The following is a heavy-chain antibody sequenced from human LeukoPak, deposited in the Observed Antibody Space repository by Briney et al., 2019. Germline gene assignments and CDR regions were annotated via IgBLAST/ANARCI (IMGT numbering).Heavy chain of an antibody. CDR3: ASLRRAPPYYYYYYMDV. CDR2: IYYSGST. CDR1: GGSISSYY. D-gene: IGHD5/OR15-5a*01. Sequence: PSETLSLTCTVSGGSISSYYWSWIRQPPGKGLEWIGYIYYSGSTNYNPSLKSRVTISVDTSKNQFSLKLSSVTAADTAVYYCASLRRAPPYYYYYYMDVWGKGTTVTVSS. V-gene: IGHV4-59*12. J-gene: IGHJ6*03.